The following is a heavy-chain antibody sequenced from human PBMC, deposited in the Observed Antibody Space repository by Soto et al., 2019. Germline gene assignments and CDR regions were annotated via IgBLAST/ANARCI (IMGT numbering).Heavy chain of an antibody. CDR3: ARVGPGIAAAVDGMDV. V-gene: IGHV3-23*01. J-gene: IGHJ6*02. CDR2: ISGSGGST. Sequence: GGSLRLSCAASGFTFSSYAMSWVRQAPWKGLEWVSAISGSGGSTYYADSVKGRFTISRDNSKNTLYLQMNSLRAEDTAVYYCARVGPGIAAAVDGMDVWGQGTTVTVSS. D-gene: IGHD6-13*01. CDR1: GFTFSSYA.